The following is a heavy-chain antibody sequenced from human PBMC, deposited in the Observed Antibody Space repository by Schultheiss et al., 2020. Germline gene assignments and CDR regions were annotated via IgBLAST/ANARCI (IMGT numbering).Heavy chain of an antibody. V-gene: IGHV3-73*01. CDR3: AKGNKGMDV. J-gene: IGHJ6*02. CDR2: IRSKANSYAT. CDR1: GFTFSGSA. Sequence: GGSLRLSCAASGFTFSGSAMHWVRQASGKGLEWVGRIRSKANSYATAYAASVKGRFTISRDDSKNTAYLQMNSLKTEDTAVYYCAKGNKGMDVWGQGTTVTVSS. D-gene: IGHD2/OR15-2a*01.